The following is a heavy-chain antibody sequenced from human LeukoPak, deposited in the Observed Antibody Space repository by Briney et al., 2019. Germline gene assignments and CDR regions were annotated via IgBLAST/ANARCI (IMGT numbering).Heavy chain of an antibody. J-gene: IGHJ4*02. CDR3: ARDSLTYYYDSSGPTDY. CDR2: ISGSGGST. CDR1: GFTFSSYA. V-gene: IGHV3-23*01. Sequence: GGSLRLSCAASGFTFSSYAMSWVRQAPGKGLEWVSAISGSGGSTYYADSVKGRFTISRDNAKNSLYLQMNSLRAEDTAVYYCARDSLTYYYDSSGPTDYWGQGTLVTVSS. D-gene: IGHD3-22*01.